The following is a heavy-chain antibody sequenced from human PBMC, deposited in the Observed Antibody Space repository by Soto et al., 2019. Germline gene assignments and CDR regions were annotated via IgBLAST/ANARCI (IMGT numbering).Heavy chain of an antibody. Sequence: SETLSLTCTVSGGSISTSSYYWGWIRQPPGKGLEWIGHIYYTGTSYSNPSLKGRVTLSVDTSKNQFSLKLNSMTAADTAVFYCTRLQRRWLSSDSWGQGTLVTVSS. V-gene: IGHV4-39*01. CDR3: TRLQRRWLSSDS. J-gene: IGHJ4*02. CDR1: GGSISTSSYY. D-gene: IGHD5-12*01. CDR2: IYYTGTS.